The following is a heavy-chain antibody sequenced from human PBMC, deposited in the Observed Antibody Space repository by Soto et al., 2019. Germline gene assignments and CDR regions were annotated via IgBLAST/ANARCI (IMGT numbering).Heavy chain of an antibody. V-gene: IGHV4-39*01. CDR1: GGSISSGTYY. CDR3: ARAGDDCSTTSCYMIDY. D-gene: IGHD2-2*01. J-gene: IGHJ4*02. CDR2: IHYSGST. Sequence: PSETLSLTCTVSGGSISSGTYYWGWIRQPPGKGLEWIGNIHYSGSTYYNPSLKSRVTISVDTSKNQFSLRLSSVTAADTAVYYCARAGDDCSTTSCYMIDYWGQGTLVTVSS.